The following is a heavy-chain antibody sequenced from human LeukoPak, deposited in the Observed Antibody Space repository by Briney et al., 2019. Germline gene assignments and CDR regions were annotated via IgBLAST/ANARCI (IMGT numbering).Heavy chain of an antibody. D-gene: IGHD3-22*01. CDR3: ARETDYYDSSGYNYYYYMDV. Sequence: GSLRLSCAASGFTFSDYYMSWIRQPPGKGLEWIGYIYYSGSTNYNPSLKSRVTISVDTSKNQFSLKLSSVTAADTAVYYCARETDYYDSSGYNYYYYMDVWGKGTTVTVSS. V-gene: IGHV4-59*01. J-gene: IGHJ6*03. CDR2: IYYSGST. CDR1: GFTFSDYY.